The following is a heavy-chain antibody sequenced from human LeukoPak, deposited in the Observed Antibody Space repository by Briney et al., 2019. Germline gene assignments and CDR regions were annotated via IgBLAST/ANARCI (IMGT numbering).Heavy chain of an antibody. Sequence: PSQTLALTCTVSGGSISSGDYYWSWIRQPPGTGLEWIGYIYYSGSTYYNPSLKGRVTISVDTSKNQFSLKLSSVTAADTAVYYCASGWLVDYYYGMDVWGQGTTVTVSS. J-gene: IGHJ6*02. CDR2: IYYSGST. D-gene: IGHD6-19*01. CDR1: GGSISSGDYY. V-gene: IGHV4-30-4*01. CDR3: ASGWLVDYYYGMDV.